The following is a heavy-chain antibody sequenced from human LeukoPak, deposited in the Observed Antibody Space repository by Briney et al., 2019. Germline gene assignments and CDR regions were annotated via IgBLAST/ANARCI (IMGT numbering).Heavy chain of an antibody. V-gene: IGHV1-18*04. J-gene: IGHJ4*02. CDR3: ARGHDFVWGSYRTSFDY. Sequence: ASVMVSCKASGYTFTSYTITWVRQAPGQGLEWMGWISAYNGNTNYAQKFQDRVTMTTDTSTSTAYMELRSLRSDDTAVYYCARGHDFVWGSYRTSFDYWGQGTLVTVSS. D-gene: IGHD3-16*02. CDR1: GYTFTSYT. CDR2: ISAYNGNT.